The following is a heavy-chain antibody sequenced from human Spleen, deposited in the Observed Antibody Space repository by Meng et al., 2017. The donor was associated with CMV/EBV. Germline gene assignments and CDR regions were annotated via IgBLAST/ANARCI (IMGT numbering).Heavy chain of an antibody. CDR1: GGHNSSYF. CDR2: IYTSGST. CDR3: ARGIESAPEYFQH. J-gene: IGHJ1*01. Sequence: GPGLVNPSGPPCPPCMVLGGHNSSYFWSWIRQPAGKGLEWIGRIYTSGSTNYNPSLKSRVTMSVDTSKNQFSLKLSSVTAADTAVYYCARGIESAPEYFQHWGQGTLVTVSS. V-gene: IGHV4-4*07.